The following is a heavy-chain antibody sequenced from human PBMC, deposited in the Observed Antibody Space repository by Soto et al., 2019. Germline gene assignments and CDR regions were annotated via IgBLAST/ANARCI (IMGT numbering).Heavy chain of an antibody. J-gene: IGHJ6*02. CDR3: ASVLMVYATRYGDYYYYGMDV. CDR2: IIPIFGTA. CDR1: GGTFSSYA. D-gene: IGHD2-8*01. Sequence: GASVKVSCKASGGTFSSYAISWVRQAPGQGLEWMGVIIPIFGTANYAQKFQGRVTITADESTSTAYMELSSLRSEDTAVYYCASVLMVYATRYGDYYYYGMDVWGQGTTVTVSS. V-gene: IGHV1-69*13.